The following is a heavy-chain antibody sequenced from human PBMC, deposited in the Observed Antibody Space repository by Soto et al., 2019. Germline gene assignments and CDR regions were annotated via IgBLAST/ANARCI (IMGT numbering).Heavy chain of an antibody. Sequence: LRLSCSASGFTFSSYAMHWVRQAPGKGLEYVSAISSNGGSTYYADSVKGRFTISRDNSKNTLYLQMSSLRAEDTAVYYCVSYPAYCSSTSCYSNYFDYWGQGTLVTVSS. CDR3: VSYPAYCSSTSCYSNYFDY. CDR1: GFTFSSYA. CDR2: ISSNGGST. D-gene: IGHD2-2*01. J-gene: IGHJ4*02. V-gene: IGHV3-64D*06.